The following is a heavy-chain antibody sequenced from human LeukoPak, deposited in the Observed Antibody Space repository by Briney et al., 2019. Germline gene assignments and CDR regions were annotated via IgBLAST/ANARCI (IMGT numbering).Heavy chain of an antibody. CDR2: IYYSGST. CDR3: ARQSITMLVVVTNVFDP. J-gene: IGHJ5*02. Sequence: SETLSLTCTVSGGSISSSSYYWGWIRQPPGKGLEWIGSIYYSGSTYYNPSLKSRVTISVDTSKNQFSLKLSSVTAADTAVYYCARQSITMLVVVTNVFDPWGQGTLVTVSS. V-gene: IGHV4-39*01. D-gene: IGHD3-22*01. CDR1: GGSISSSSYY.